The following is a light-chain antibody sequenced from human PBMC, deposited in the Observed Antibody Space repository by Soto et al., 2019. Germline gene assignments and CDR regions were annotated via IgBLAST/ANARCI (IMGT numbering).Light chain of an antibody. CDR3: CSFFRTNRLL. V-gene: IGLV2-23*02. Sequence: QSALTQPASVSGSPGQSITISCTGTSSDVGSYDLVSWYQHHSGKAPKIIIYEVNKRPPGISDRFSGSKSGNTASLTISGLQAEEEADFFCCSFFRTNRLLFGRGTQLA. J-gene: IGLJ2*01. CDR1: SSDVGSYDL. CDR2: EVN.